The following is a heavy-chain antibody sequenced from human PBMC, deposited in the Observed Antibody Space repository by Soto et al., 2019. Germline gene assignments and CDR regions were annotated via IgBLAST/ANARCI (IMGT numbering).Heavy chain of an antibody. CDR1: GGSISSGVYY. V-gene: IGHV4-31*03. J-gene: IGHJ3*02. CDR2: IYYGAST. D-gene: IGHD2-2*01. Sequence: SETLSLTCTVAGGSISSGVYYWRWIRQQPGKALEWIGYIYYGASTHYNPSLKSRVTISADASKNQFSMKVTSVTAADTAVYYCASRDCSRTSCYWLRDAFDIWGHGTMVTVSS. CDR3: ASRDCSRTSCYWLRDAFDI.